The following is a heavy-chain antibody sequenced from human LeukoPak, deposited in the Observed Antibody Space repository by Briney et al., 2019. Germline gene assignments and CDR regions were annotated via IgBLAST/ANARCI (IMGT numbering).Heavy chain of an antibody. CDR3: ARQFRDSSGYYSYYFDY. CDR1: GYSFTSYW. D-gene: IGHD3-22*01. CDR2: IYPGDSDT. Sequence: GESLKISCKGSGYSFTSYWIGWVRQMPGKGLEWLGIIYPGDSDTRYSPSFQGQVTISADKSISTAYLQWSSLKASDTAMYYCARQFRDSSGYYSYYFDYWGQGTLVTVSS. V-gene: IGHV5-51*01. J-gene: IGHJ4*02.